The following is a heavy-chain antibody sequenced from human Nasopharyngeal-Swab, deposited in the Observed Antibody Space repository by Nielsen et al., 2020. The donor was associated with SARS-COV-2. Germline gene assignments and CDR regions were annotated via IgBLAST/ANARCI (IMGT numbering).Heavy chain of an antibody. CDR3: AKNTIMGAFDY. Sequence: WIRQPPGKGLEWVSVIYSGGSTYYADSVKGRFTISRDNSKNTLYLQMNSLRAEDTAVYYCAKNTIMGAFDYWGQGTLVTVSS. J-gene: IGHJ4*02. V-gene: IGHV3-53*01. CDR2: IYSGGST. D-gene: IGHD5-24*01.